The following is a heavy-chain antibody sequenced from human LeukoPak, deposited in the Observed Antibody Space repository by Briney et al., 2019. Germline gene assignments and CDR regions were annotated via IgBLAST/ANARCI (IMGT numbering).Heavy chain of an antibody. V-gene: IGHV3-23*01. D-gene: IGHD6-13*01. CDR2: IRANGETT. CDR3: ATWAGAAADFSGPFDD. J-gene: IGHJ5*02. CDR1: GFTFTHYG. Sequence: GGSLRLSCAASGFTFTHYGMNWVRQAPGKGLEWVSGIRANGETTYYADSVRGRFTISRDNSRSMVWLQMNSLRAEDTSVYYCATWAGAAADFSGPFDDWGQGTLVTVSS.